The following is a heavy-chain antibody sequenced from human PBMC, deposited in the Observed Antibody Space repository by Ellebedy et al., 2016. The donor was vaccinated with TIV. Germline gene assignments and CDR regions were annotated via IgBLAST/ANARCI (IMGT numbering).Heavy chain of an antibody. D-gene: IGHD3-9*01. Sequence: PGGSLSLSCAASGFTFSSYGMHWVSQAPGKGLEWVAVISYDESTKYYVDSVKGRFTISRDNSKNTLYLQMNSLRAEDTAIYYCARGTLNNDWGLGFWGQGTLVTVSS. CDR3: ARGTLNNDWGLGF. CDR2: ISYDESTK. V-gene: IGHV3-30*03. CDR1: GFTFSSYG. J-gene: IGHJ4*02.